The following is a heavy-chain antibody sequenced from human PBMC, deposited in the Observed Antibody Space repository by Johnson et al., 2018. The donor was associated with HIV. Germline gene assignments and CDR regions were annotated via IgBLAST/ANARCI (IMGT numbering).Heavy chain of an antibody. J-gene: IGHJ3*02. CDR1: GFTFSSYW. CDR3: AKTLSPVSHDAFDI. CDR2: ISWNSGSI. V-gene: IGHV3-9*01. D-gene: IGHD3-10*01. Sequence: VQLVESGGGVVRPGGSLRLSCAASGFTFSSYWMHWVRQAPGKGLEWVSGISWNSGSIVYADSVKGRFTISRDNAKTSLYLQMNSLRAEDTAVYYCAKTLSPVSHDAFDIWGQGTMVTVSS.